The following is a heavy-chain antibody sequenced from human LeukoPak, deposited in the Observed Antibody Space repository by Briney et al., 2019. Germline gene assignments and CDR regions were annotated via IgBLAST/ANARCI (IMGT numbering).Heavy chain of an antibody. CDR3: AKPPTGAADIRDY. D-gene: IGHD7-27*01. Sequence: GGSLRLSCAASGFTFSNYAMSWVRQAPGKGLEWVSAISDSGTNTYYADTVKGRFTISRDNSKNTLYRQMNGLRAEDTAMYYCAKPPTGAADIRDYWGQGTLVTVSS. CDR2: ISDSGTNT. J-gene: IGHJ4*02. V-gene: IGHV3-23*01. CDR1: GFTFSNYA.